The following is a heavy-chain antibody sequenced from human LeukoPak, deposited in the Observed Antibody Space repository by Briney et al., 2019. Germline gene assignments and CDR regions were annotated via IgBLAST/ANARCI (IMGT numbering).Heavy chain of an antibody. Sequence: GGTLRLSCAASGFTFSNYWMRWVSQAPGRGLEGGANIKQDGSEKYYVDSVRGRFTISGDNARNSLYLQMNSVRAEDTAVYYCASRGVVTGWYDAFDIWGQGTMVTVSS. D-gene: IGHD1-14*01. CDR2: IKQDGSEK. CDR3: ASRGVVTGWYDAFDI. J-gene: IGHJ3*02. V-gene: IGHV3-7*01. CDR1: GFTFSNYW.